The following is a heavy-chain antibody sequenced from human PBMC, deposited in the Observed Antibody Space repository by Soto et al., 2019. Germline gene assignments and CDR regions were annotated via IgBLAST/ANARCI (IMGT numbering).Heavy chain of an antibody. Sequence: PGESLKISCKGSGYSFTSYWISWVRQMPGKGLEWMGRIDPSDSYTNYSPSFQGHVTISADKSISTAYLQWSSLKASDTAMYYCASSGRGSSGCFDYWGQGTLVTVSS. J-gene: IGHJ4*02. CDR1: GYSFTSYW. CDR3: ASSGRGSSGCFDY. D-gene: IGHD6-19*01. CDR2: IDPSDSYT. V-gene: IGHV5-10-1*01.